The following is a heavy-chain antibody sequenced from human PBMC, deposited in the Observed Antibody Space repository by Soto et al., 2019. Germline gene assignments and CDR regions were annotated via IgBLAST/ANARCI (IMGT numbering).Heavy chain of an antibody. V-gene: IGHV4-61*01. CDR1: GGSVSSGSYY. J-gene: IGHJ4*02. Sequence: QVQLQESGPGLVKPSETLSLTCTVSGGSVSSGSYYWSWMRQPPGKGLEWIGYIYYSGSTNYNPSLRSRVTISVDTSKNQFSLQLSSVTAADTAVYYCAREGGRYSYEMFDYWGQGTLVTVSS. D-gene: IGHD5-18*01. CDR3: AREGGRYSYEMFDY. CDR2: IYYSGST.